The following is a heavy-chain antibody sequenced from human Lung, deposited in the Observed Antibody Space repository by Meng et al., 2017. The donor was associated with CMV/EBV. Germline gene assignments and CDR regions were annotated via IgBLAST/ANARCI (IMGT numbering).Heavy chain of an antibody. CDR2: ISYDGKTYDRSNK. J-gene: IGHJ6*02. D-gene: IGHD3-3*01. CDR1: GFTFSNYA. Sequence: GGSXRLXCAASGFTFSNYAMHWVRQAPGKGLEWVAIISYDGKTYDRSNKYYADSVKGRFTISRDNSKNTLYLQMSNLRTDDTAVYYCARDRILDFWSGYPRGYYGIDVXGQGXTVT. V-gene: IGHV3-30-3*01. CDR3: ARDRILDFWSGYPRGYYGIDV.